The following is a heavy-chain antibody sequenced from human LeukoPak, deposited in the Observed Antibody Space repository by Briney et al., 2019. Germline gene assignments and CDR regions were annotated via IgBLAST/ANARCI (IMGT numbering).Heavy chain of an antibody. CDR2: INPNSGGT. J-gene: IGHJ4*02. D-gene: IGHD3-10*01. V-gene: IGHV1-2*04. CDR1: GYTFTGYY. Sequence: GASVKLSCTASGYTFTGYYMHWVRQAPGQGLEWMGWINPNSGGTNYAQTFQGWVTMTRDTSISTAYMELSRLRSDDTAVYYCAGAPVIIAPPDYWGQGTLVTVSS. CDR3: AGAPVIIAPPDY.